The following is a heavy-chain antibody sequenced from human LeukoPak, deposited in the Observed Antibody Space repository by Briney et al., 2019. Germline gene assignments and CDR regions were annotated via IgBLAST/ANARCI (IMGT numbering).Heavy chain of an antibody. CDR1: GFTFSSYS. CDR2: ISSSSSYI. V-gene: IGHV3-21*01. Sequence: NPGGSLRLSCAASGFTFSSYSMNWVRQAPGKGLGWVSSISSSSSYIYYADSVKGRFTVSRDNAKNSLYLQMNSLRAEDTAVYYCARDLVAVAGTVYWGQGTLVTVSS. CDR3: ARDLVAVAGTVY. J-gene: IGHJ4*02. D-gene: IGHD6-19*01.